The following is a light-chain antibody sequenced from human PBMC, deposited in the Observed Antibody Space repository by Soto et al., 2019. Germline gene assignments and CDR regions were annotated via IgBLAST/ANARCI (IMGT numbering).Light chain of an antibody. V-gene: IGKV3-20*01. CDR3: QQYGSSRT. Sequence: EIVLTQSPGTLSLSPGERATLSCRASQSVSSSYLAWYQQKPGQAHRLLIYGASSRATGIPDRFSGSGSGTDFTLTISSLEPEDFAVYYCQQYGSSRTFGQGTKVDIK. J-gene: IGKJ1*01. CDR2: GAS. CDR1: QSVSSSY.